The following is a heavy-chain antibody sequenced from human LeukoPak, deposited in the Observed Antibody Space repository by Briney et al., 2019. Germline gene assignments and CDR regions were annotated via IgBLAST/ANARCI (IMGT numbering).Heavy chain of an antibody. CDR3: TRNSGWYGLS. CDR1: GFTFSSSV. Sequence: GGSVRLSFAASGFTFSSSVMSWVRHAPGKGLEWVSSISDSGADTYYADSVKGRFTISRDNSKNTLFLHLNSLRGEDTAVYYCTRNSGWYGLSWGQGTLVTVSS. J-gene: IGHJ1*01. CDR2: ISDSGADT. D-gene: IGHD6-19*01. V-gene: IGHV3-23*01.